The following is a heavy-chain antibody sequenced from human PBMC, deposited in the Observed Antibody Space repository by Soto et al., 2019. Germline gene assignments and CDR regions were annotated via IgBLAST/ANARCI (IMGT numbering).Heavy chain of an antibody. CDR2: IYYSGST. CDR3: ARARGSYYSYYYYGMDV. D-gene: IGHD1-26*01. CDR1: VGSISIYY. J-gene: IGHJ6*01. Sequence: KPSETLSVTCIFPVGSISIYYWSWIRQPPGKGLEWIGYIYYSGSTNYNPSLKSRVTISVDTSKNQFSLKLRSVTAADTAVYYCARARGSYYSYYYYGMDVWGQGTTVTVPS. V-gene: IGHV4-59*01.